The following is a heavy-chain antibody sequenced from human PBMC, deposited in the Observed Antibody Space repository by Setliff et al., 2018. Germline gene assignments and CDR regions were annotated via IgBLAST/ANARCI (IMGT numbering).Heavy chain of an antibody. CDR3: ARDLPGRNYNFWSGYSDL. D-gene: IGHD3-3*01. CDR2: ISHDGINQ. Sequence: GGSLRLSCAASGFSFSDSAMHWVRQAPGKGLEWMAVISHDGINQYYADSVKGRLTISRDNSKNTLYLQMNSLRAEDTAVYYCARDLPGRNYNFWSGYSDLWGQGTLVTVSS. J-gene: IGHJ5*02. CDR1: GFSFSDSA. V-gene: IGHV3-30*01.